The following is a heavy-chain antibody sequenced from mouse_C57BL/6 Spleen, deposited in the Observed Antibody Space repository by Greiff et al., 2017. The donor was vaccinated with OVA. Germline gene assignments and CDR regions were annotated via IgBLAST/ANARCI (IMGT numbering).Heavy chain of an antibody. CDR2: IYPSDSET. D-gene: IGHD2-4*01. CDR1: GYTFTSYW. Sequence: QVQLQQSGAELVRPGSSVKLSCKASGYTFTSYWMDWVKQRPGQGLEWIGNIYPSDSETHYNQKFKDKATLTVDKSSSTAYMQLSSLTSEDSAVYYCARSYDSGFAYWGQGTLVTVSA. V-gene: IGHV1-61*01. CDR3: ARSYDSGFAY. J-gene: IGHJ3*01.